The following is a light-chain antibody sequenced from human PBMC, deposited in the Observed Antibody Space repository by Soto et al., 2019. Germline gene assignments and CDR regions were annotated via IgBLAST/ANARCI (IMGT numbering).Light chain of an antibody. CDR2: DVS. CDR3: SSYTSSSTLV. Sequence: QSALTQPASVSGSPGQSITISCTGTISDVGGYNYVSWYQQHPGKVPKLMIYDVSNRPSGVSSRFSGSKSGNTASLTISGLQAEDEGDYYCSSYTSSSTLVFGGGTKLTVL. J-gene: IGLJ2*01. CDR1: ISDVGGYNY. V-gene: IGLV2-14*03.